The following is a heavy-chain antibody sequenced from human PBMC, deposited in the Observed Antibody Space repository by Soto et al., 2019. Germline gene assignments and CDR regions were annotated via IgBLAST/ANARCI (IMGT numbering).Heavy chain of an antibody. V-gene: IGHV3-30-3*01. Sequence: QAQLVESGGGVVQPGRSLRLSCAASGFTFSSYAMHWVRQGPGKGLEWVAVISYDGSNKYYADSVKGRFTISRDNSKNTLYLQMNTRRAEDTAVYYCARETLRWLQFGYGMDVWGQGTTVTVSS. CDR1: GFTFSSYA. D-gene: IGHD5-12*01. CDR2: ISYDGSNK. CDR3: ARETLRWLQFGYGMDV. J-gene: IGHJ6*02.